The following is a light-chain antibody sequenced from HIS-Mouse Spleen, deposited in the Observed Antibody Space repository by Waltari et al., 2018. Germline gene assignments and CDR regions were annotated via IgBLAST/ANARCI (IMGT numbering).Light chain of an antibody. CDR1: ALPKKY. CDR3: YSTDSSGNHRV. CDR2: EDS. Sequence: SYELTQPPSVSVSPGQTARITCSGDALPKKYAYWYQQKSGQAPVLVIYEDSKRPSGIPGGCSGYSSGTMATLTISGAQVEDEADYYCYSTDSSGNHRVFGGGTKLTVL. V-gene: IGLV3-10*01. J-gene: IGLJ2*01.